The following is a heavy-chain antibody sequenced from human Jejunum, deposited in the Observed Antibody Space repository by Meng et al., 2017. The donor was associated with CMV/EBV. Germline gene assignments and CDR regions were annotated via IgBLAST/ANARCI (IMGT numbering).Heavy chain of an antibody. V-gene: IGHV3-74*01. CDR2: FNNDGSGT. J-gene: IGHJ5*02. CDR3: VRDKPHNWFDP. Sequence: CATTGFIFSNYWMHWVRQAPGKGLVWVSRFNNDGSGTIYADSVKGRFNISRNNAKNTLYLQMNSLRAEDTGVYYCVRDKPHNWFDPWGQGSLVTVS. CDR1: GFIFSNYW.